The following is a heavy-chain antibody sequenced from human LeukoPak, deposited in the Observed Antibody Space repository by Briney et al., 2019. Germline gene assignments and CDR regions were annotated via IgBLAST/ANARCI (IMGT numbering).Heavy chain of an antibody. V-gene: IGHV3-33*01. CDR1: GFTFSSYG. D-gene: IGHD6-6*01. CDR3: ARDIAVSSSLDY. J-gene: IGHJ4*02. Sequence: GGFLRLSCAASGFTFSSYGMHWVRQAPGKGLEWVAVIWYDGSNKYYADSVKGRFTISRDNSKNTLYLQMNSLRAEDTAVYYCARDIAVSSSLDYWGQGTLVTVSS. CDR2: IWYDGSNK.